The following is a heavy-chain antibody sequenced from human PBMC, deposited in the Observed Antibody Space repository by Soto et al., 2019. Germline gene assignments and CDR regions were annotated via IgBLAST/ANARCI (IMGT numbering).Heavy chain of an antibody. D-gene: IGHD3-10*01. CDR3: AKDRGIGSGSYYPRASNSYMDV. Sequence: GGSLRLSCAASGFTFSSYGMHWVRQAPGKGLEWVAVISYDGSNKYYADSVKGRFTISRDNSKNTLYLQMNSLRAEDTAVYYCAKDRGIGSGSYYPRASNSYMDVWGKGTTVTVSS. V-gene: IGHV3-30*18. CDR1: GFTFSSYG. CDR2: ISYDGSNK. J-gene: IGHJ6*03.